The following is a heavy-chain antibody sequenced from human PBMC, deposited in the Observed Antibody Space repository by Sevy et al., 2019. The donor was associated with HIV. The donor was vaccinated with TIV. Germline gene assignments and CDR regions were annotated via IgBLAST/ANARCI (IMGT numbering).Heavy chain of an antibody. Sequence: ASVKVSCKTSGYTLTCYRITWVRQAPGKGLEWLGWSSPHNGDTNYAQRVQGRVTMITDTSTTTAYLELRSLTSDDTAEYYCARSYCSGGRCYSLAYWGQGTLVTVSS. V-gene: IGHV1-18*01. CDR1: GYTLTCYR. J-gene: IGHJ4*02. CDR2: SSPHNGDT. D-gene: IGHD2-15*01. CDR3: ARSYCSGGRCYSLAY.